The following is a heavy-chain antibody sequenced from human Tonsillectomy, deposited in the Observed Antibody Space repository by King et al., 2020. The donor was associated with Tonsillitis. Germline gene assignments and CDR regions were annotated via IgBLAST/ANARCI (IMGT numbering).Heavy chain of an antibody. V-gene: IGHV3-30*04. CDR1: GFTFSRYA. CDR2: ISYDGSNK. J-gene: IGHJ3*02. D-gene: IGHD3-22*01. Sequence: VQLVESGGGAVQPGRSLRLSCAASGFTFSRYAMHWVRQAPGKGLEWVAVISYDGSNKYYADSVKGRFTISRDNSENTLYLQMNSLRAEDTAIYYCARVDSSVHDALDIWGQGTMVTVSS. CDR3: ARVDSSVHDALDI.